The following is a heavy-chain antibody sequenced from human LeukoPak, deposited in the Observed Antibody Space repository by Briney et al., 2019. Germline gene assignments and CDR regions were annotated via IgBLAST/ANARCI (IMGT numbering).Heavy chain of an antibody. CDR1: GGSISSYY. Sequence: SETLSLTCTVSGGSISSYYWSWIRQPPGKGLEWIGYIYYSGSTNYNPSLKSRVTISVDTSKNQFSLKLSSVTAADTAVYYCARGTGYYGSGSYYTFARHYYMDVWGKGTTVTVSS. D-gene: IGHD3-10*01. CDR3: ARGTGYYGSGSYYTFARHYYMDV. V-gene: IGHV4-59*01. J-gene: IGHJ6*03. CDR2: IYYSGST.